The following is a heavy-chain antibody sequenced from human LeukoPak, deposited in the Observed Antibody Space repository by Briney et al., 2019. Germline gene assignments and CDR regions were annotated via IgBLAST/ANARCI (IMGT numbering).Heavy chain of an antibody. D-gene: IGHD3-10*01. CDR1: GYTLTELS. CDR3: ARGNSGEDFDY. J-gene: IGHJ4*02. V-gene: IGHV1-24*01. CDR2: FDPEDGET. Sequence: ASVKVSCKVSGYTLTELSMHWVRQAPGKGLEWMGGFDPEDGETIYAQKFQGRVTMTRDTSISTAYMELSRLRSDDTAVYYCARGNSGEDFDYWGQGTLVTVSS.